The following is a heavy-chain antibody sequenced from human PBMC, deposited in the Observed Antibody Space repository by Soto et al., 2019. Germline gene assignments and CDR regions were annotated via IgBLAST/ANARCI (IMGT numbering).Heavy chain of an antibody. CDR1: GFTFSTSW. D-gene: IGHD2-2*01. J-gene: IGHJ4*01. CDR3: ARVPRPSDAC. Sequence: EVQLVESGGGLVQPGGSLKISCSASGFTFSTSWMSWVRQAPGKGLEWVAKIKQDGSEEYYVDSVKGRFTVSRDSAKNSRYLLMNRQRGEATAVYFCARVPRPSDACWGLGTLVTVSS. V-gene: IGHV3-7*03. CDR2: IKQDGSEE.